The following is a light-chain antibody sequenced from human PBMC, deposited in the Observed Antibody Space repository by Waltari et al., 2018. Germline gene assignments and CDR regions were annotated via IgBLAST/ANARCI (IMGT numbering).Light chain of an antibody. Sequence: QSALTQPASVSGSPGQSITISCTGTSGDVGAHDYVSWFQQHPGKAPKLMIYDVSDRASGVSNRFSASRSGNTASLTISGLQAEDEADYYCSSYTSSFTVVFGGGTKLTVL. V-gene: IGLV2-14*03. CDR1: SGDVGAHDY. J-gene: IGLJ2*01. CDR2: DVS. CDR3: SSYTSSFTVV.